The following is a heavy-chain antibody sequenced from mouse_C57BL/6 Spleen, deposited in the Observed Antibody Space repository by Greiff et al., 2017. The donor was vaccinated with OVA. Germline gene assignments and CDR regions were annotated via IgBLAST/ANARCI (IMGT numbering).Heavy chain of an antibody. V-gene: IGHV1-26*01. D-gene: IGHD1-1*01. J-gene: IGHJ3*01. CDR1: GYTFTDYY. CDR3: ARRADYYGSSPWFAY. CDR2: INPNNGGT. Sequence: EVQLQQSGPELVKPGASVKISCKASGYTFTDYYMNWVKQSHGKSLEWIGDINPNNGGTSYNQKFKGKATLTVDKSSSTAYMELRSLTSEDSAVYYGARRADYYGSSPWFAYWGQGTLVTVSA.